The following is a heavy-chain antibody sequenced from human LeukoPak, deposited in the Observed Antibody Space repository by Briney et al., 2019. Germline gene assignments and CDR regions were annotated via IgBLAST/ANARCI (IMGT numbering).Heavy chain of an antibody. J-gene: IGHJ5*02. V-gene: IGHV5-10-1*01. CDR3: ARVGCSGGSCWSSWFDP. CDR2: IDPSDSYT. CDR1: GYSFTNYW. Sequence: GESLKISCKGSGYSFTNYWISWVRQMPGKGLEWMGRIDPSDSYTNYSPSFQGHVTISADKSISTAYLQWSSLKASDTAMYYCARVGCSGGSCWSSWFDPWGQGTLVTVSS. D-gene: IGHD2-15*01.